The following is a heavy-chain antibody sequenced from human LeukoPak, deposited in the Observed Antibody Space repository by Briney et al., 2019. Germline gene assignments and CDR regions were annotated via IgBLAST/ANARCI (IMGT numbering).Heavy chain of an antibody. CDR2: IYGSSRT. D-gene: IGHD3-10*01. Sequence: GGSLRLSCAGSGFIFSSNYMSWVRQAAGKGLEWVSVIYGSSRTYYADSVKGRFTISRDNAKNSLYLQMNSLRAEDTAVYYCARQWSYYFDYWGQGTLVTVSS. J-gene: IGHJ4*02. CDR3: ARQWSYYFDY. CDR1: GFIFSSNY. V-gene: IGHV3-66*04.